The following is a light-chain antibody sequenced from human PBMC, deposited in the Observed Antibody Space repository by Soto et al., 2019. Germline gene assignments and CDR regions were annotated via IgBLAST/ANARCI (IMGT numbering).Light chain of an antibody. CDR1: SSDVGGYNY. V-gene: IGLV2-14*03. Sequence: QSALTQAASGAGSPGQSITISRTGTSSDVGGYNYVSGYQQHPGKAPKLRSDDVSERRSGVSNRFSGLRSGNTVSLTIYGLKAEDEADYYCSSYTRSGTDSVFGTGTKVTVL. CDR3: SSYTRSGTDSV. J-gene: IGLJ1*01. CDR2: DVS.